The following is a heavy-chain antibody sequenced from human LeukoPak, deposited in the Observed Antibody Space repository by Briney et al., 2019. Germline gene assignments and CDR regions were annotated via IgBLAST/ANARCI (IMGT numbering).Heavy chain of an antibody. CDR3: ARSWGTSAGYFDY. J-gene: IGHJ4*02. CDR1: GDSISSGDYH. Sequence: PSETLSLTCTVSGDSISSGDYHWNWIRQHPGKGLEWIGYIYYSGSTYYNPSLKNRVTISVDTSKNQFSLKLSSVTAADTAVYYCARSWGTSAGYFDYWGQGTLVTVSS. D-gene: IGHD2-15*01. V-gene: IGHV4-31*03. CDR2: IYYSGST.